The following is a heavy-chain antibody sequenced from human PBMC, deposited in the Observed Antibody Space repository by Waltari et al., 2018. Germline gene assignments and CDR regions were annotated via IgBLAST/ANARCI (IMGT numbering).Heavy chain of an antibody. V-gene: IGHV3-9*01. Sequence: EVQLVESGGGLVQPGRSLRLSCAASGFTFDDYAMHWVRQAPGKGLEWVSGISWNSGSIGYADSGKGRFTISRDNAKNSLYLQMNSLRAEDTALYYCAKVPHYDILTGYHGGFDYWGQGTLVTVSS. D-gene: IGHD3-9*01. CDR2: ISWNSGSI. CDR3: AKVPHYDILTGYHGGFDY. CDR1: GFTFDDYA. J-gene: IGHJ4*02.